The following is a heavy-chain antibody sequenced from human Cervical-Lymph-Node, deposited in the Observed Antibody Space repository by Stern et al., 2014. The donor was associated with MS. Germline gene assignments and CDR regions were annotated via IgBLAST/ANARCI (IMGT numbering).Heavy chain of an antibody. J-gene: IGHJ4*02. V-gene: IGHV1-46*03. D-gene: IGHD6-19*01. CDR3: AREGQWLEYYFDY. CDR1: GYTLTSDY. CDR2: INPSGGST. Sequence: MQLVESGAEVKKPGASGKVSCKASGYTLTSDYMHWVRQAPGQGLEWMGIINPSGGSTSYAQKFQGRVTMTRDTSTSTVYMELSSLRSEDTAVYYCAREGQWLEYYFDYWGQGTLVTVSS.